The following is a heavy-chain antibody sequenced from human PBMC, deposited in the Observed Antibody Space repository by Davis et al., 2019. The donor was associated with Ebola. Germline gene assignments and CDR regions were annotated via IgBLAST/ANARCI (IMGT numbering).Heavy chain of an antibody. CDR3: AKEPYYDYVWGSYRYTGVYFDY. CDR1: GFTFSSYG. V-gene: IGHV3-33*05. Sequence: GESLKISCAASGFTFSSYGMHWVRQAPGKGLEWVAVISYDGSNKYYADSVKGRFTISRDNSKNTLYLQMNSLRAEDTAVYYCAKEPYYDYVWGSYRYTGVYFDYWGQGTLVTVSS. J-gene: IGHJ4*02. CDR2: ISYDGSNK. D-gene: IGHD3-16*02.